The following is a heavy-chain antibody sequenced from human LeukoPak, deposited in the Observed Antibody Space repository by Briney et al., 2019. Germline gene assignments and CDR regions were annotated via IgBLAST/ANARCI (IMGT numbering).Heavy chain of an antibody. CDR3: ARERTTVGDPDYFDY. CDR2: IIPIFGTA. D-gene: IGHD4-23*01. Sequence: SVKVSCKASGGTFSSYAISWVRQAPGQGLEWMGRIIPIFGTANYAQKFQGRVTITTDESTSTAYMELSSLKSEDTAMYYCARERTTVGDPDYFDYWGQGTLVTVSS. V-gene: IGHV1-69*05. CDR1: GGTFSSYA. J-gene: IGHJ4*02.